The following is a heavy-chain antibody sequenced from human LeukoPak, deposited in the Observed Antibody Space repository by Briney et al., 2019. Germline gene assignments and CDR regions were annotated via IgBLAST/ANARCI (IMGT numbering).Heavy chain of an antibody. D-gene: IGHD3-22*01. CDR2: ISSSSTYK. CDR1: GFTFTSHT. J-gene: IGHJ1*01. Sequence: GGSLRLSCAASGFTFTSHTMNWVRQAPGKGLEWVSSISSSSTYKHYADSVKGRFTISRDDAKNSLYLQMNSLRAEDTAVYYCARESYQSSGSYPRDIDHGGQGTLVTVSS. CDR3: ARESYQSSGSYPRDIDH. V-gene: IGHV3-21*01.